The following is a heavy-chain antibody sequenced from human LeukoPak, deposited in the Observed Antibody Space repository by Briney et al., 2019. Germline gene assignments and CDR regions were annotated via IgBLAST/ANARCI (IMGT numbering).Heavy chain of an antibody. CDR2: IKSRTDGGTT. CDR1: GFTLTHAR. D-gene: IGHD3/OR15-3a*01. Sequence: PGGSLRLSCAASGFTLTHARMNWVRQAPGKGLEWVGDIKSRTDGGTTDYAAPVKGRFTISRDDSKSTVYLDVSSLKTEDTAVYYCTTGIWTYSDLDYWGQGTLVSVSS. CDR3: TTGIWTYSDLDY. J-gene: IGHJ4*02. V-gene: IGHV3-15*01.